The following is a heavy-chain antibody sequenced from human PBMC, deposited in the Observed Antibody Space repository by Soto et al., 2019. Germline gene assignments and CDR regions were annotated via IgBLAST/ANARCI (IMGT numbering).Heavy chain of an antibody. D-gene: IGHD2-21*02. CDR3: ARPEHCGSGCYYYDDY. CDR2: INLNTGGT. CDR1: GFTFTAYY. J-gene: IGHJ4*02. V-gene: IGHV1-2*02. Sequence: QVQLVQSGAEVKKPGASVTVSCKASGFTFTAYYIHWVRQAPGQGLEWMGYINLNTGGTAYAQTCQGRVTMTRDTSITTAYMELSRRTSDDTAVHDCARPEHCGSGCYYYDDYRGPGTLVTVSS.